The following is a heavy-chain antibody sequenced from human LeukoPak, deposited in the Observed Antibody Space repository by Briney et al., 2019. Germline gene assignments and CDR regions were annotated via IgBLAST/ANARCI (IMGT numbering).Heavy chain of an antibody. CDR3: ARAREESTGNYDAFDI. J-gene: IGHJ3*02. V-gene: IGHV1-2*02. CDR2: NKPDSGDT. Sequence: GASVKVSCKASGYTFTGHHMHWVRQAPGQGLEWMGWNKPDSGDTNYAQRFHGRVTMTRDKSITTAYMELSRVRYDDTAVYYCARAREESTGNYDAFDIWGQGTMVTVSS. D-gene: IGHD1-1*01. CDR1: GYTFTGHH.